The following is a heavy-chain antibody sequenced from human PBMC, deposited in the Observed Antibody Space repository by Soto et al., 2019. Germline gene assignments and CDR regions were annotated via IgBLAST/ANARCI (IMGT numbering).Heavy chain of an antibody. CDR1: GGSISSYY. J-gene: IGHJ5*02. Sequence: SETLSLTCTVSGGSISSYYWSWIRQPPGKGLEWIGYIYYSGSTNYNPSLKSRVTISVDTSKNQFSLKLSSVTAADTAVYYCARVGSGWYGAGGNWFDPWGQGTLVTVSS. CDR2: IYYSGST. D-gene: IGHD6-19*01. V-gene: IGHV4-59*01. CDR3: ARVGSGWYGAGGNWFDP.